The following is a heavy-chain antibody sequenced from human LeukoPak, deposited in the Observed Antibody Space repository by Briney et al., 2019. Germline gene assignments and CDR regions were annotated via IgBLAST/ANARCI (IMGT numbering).Heavy chain of an antibody. CDR2: IGRSRSGSGE. J-gene: IGHJ4*02. Sequence: GGSLRLSCAASGFTFSDFHMSWIRQAPGKGLEWISYIGRSRSGSGEHYPDSVRGRFAISRDNARNSLDLQMNSLRVEDTAVYYCARVWDYYDSSGYQYFDYWGQGTLVTVSS. V-gene: IGHV3-11*04. CDR3: ARVWDYYDSSGYQYFDY. D-gene: IGHD3-22*01. CDR1: GFTFSDFH.